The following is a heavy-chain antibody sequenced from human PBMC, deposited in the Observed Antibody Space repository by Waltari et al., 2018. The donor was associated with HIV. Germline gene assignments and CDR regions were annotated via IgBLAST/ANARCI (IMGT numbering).Heavy chain of an antibody. CDR2: INPRSGST. CDR3: ACGPRSWDFDL. CDR1: EYTFPNYY. Sequence: QVQLVQSGAEVMKPGASVNLFCTASEYTFPNYYFHWVRQAPGQGLEWIGTINPRSGSTTYAQKFQGRVTMTGDTSTSTLYMDLSSLRSEDTAVYYCACGPRSWDFDLWGRGTRVSVSS. V-gene: IGHV1-46*03. J-gene: IGHJ2*01. D-gene: IGHD1-26*01.